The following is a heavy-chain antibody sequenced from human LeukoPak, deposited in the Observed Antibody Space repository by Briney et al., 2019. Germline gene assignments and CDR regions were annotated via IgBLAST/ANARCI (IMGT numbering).Heavy chain of an antibody. V-gene: IGHV3-30-3*01. Sequence: GGSLRLSCAASGFTFSSYAMHWVRRAPGKGLEWVAVISYDGSNKYYADSVKGRFTISRDNSKNTLYLQMNSLRAEDTAVYYCARALGDTRFDYWGQGTLVTVSS. CDR1: GFTFSSYA. D-gene: IGHD3-16*01. CDR3: ARALGDTRFDY. CDR2: ISYDGSNK. J-gene: IGHJ4*02.